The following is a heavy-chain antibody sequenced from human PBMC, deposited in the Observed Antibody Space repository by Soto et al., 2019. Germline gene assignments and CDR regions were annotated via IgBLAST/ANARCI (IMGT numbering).Heavy chain of an antibody. CDR1: GGTFSSYA. J-gene: IGHJ5*02. CDR2: IIPIFGTA. Sequence: ASVKVSCKASGGTFSSYAIGGGRQAPGQGLEWMGGIIPIFGTANYAQKFQGRVTITADKSTSTAYMELSSLRSEDTAVYYCARGVPMARGLYWFDPWGQGTLVTVSS. V-gene: IGHV1-69*06. D-gene: IGHD3-10*01. CDR3: ARGVPMARGLYWFDP.